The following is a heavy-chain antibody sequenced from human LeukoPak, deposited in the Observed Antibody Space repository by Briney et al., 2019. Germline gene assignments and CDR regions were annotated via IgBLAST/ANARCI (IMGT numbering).Heavy chain of an antibody. CDR2: MNPNSGNT. CDR1: GYTFTGYY. J-gene: IGHJ6*02. CDR3: ARGYYDSSGYYYKLFYYYGMDV. D-gene: IGHD3-22*01. V-gene: IGHV1-8*02. Sequence: ASVKVSCKASGYTFTGYYMHWVRQATGQGLEWMGWMNPNSGNTGYAQKFQGRVTMTRNTSISTAYMELSSLRSEDTAVYYCARGYYDSSGYYYKLFYYYGMDVWGQGTTVTVSS.